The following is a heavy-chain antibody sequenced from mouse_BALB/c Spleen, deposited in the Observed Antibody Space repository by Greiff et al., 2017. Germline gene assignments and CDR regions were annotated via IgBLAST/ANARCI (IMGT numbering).Heavy chain of an antibody. CDR2: ISSGGGST. J-gene: IGHJ4*01. CDR1: GFAFSSYD. V-gene: IGHV5-12-1*01. CDR3: ARQRTDQGYYYAMDY. Sequence: EVQVVESGGGLVKPGGSLKLSCAASGFAFSSYDMSWVRQTPEKRLEWAAYISSGGGSTYYPDTVKDRFTISRDNAKNTLYLQMSSLKSEDTAMYYCARQRTDQGYYYAMDYWGQGTSVTVSS.